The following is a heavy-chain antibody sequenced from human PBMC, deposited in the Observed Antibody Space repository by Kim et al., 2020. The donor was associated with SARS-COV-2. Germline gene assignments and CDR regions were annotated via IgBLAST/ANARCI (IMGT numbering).Heavy chain of an antibody. CDR3: ARSRQLVARWAYYYYYGMDV. CDR2: IWYDGSNK. V-gene: IGHV3-33*01. Sequence: GGSLRLSCAASGFTFSSYGMHWVRQAPGKGLEWVAVIWYDGSNKYYADSVKGRFTISRDNSKNTLYLQMNSLRAEDTAVYYCARSRQLVARWAYYYYYGMDVWGQGTTVTVSS. D-gene: IGHD6-13*01. CDR1: GFTFSSYG. J-gene: IGHJ6*02.